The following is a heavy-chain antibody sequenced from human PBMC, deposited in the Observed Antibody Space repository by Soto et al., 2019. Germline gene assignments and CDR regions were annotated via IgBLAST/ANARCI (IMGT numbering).Heavy chain of an antibody. CDR1: GGTFSSYA. D-gene: IGHD4-4*01. CDR2: IIPIFGTA. CDR3: ARDSEYSNPTGPYGMDV. Sequence: QVQLVQSGAEVRKPGSSVKVSCKASGGTFSSYAISWVRQAPGQGLEWMGGIIPIFGTANYAQKFQGRVTTTADESTSTAFMELGSLRSEDSAVYYWARDSEYSNPTGPYGMDVWGQGTTVTVSS. J-gene: IGHJ6*02. V-gene: IGHV1-69*12.